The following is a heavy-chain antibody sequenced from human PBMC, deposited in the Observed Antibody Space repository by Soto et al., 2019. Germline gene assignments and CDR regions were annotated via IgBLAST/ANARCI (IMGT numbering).Heavy chain of an antibody. Sequence: QVQVVESGGDVVQPGTSLRLSCAASGFTFSRFTMHWIRQAPGKGLEWVGAVSEDGSDKYYADSVQGRFTISRDNSKNTLSLQLNSLRSEDAAVYYCATGEAYYYATSRYWGQGTLVTVSS. CDR1: GFTFSRFT. CDR2: VSEDGSDK. V-gene: IGHV3-30-3*01. D-gene: IGHD3-10*01. CDR3: ATGEAYYYATSRY. J-gene: IGHJ4*02.